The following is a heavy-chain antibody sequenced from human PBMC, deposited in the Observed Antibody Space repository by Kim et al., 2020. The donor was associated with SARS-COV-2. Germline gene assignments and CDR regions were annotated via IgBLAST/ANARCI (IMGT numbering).Heavy chain of an antibody. V-gene: IGHV5-51*01. CDR3: ARHGGEEAVAGYPYYYYGMDV. J-gene: IGHJ6*02. CDR1: GYSFTSYW. CDR2: IYPGDSDT. D-gene: IGHD6-19*01. Sequence: GESLKISCKGSGYSFTSYWIGWVRQMPGKGLEWMGIIYPGDSDTRYSPSFQGQVTISADKSISTAYLQWSSLKASDTAMYYCARHGGEEAVAGYPYYYYGMDVWGQGTTVTVSS.